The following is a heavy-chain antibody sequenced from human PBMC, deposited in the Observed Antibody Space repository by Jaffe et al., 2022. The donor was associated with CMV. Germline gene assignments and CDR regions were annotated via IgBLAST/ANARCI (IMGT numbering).Heavy chain of an antibody. J-gene: IGHJ3*02. V-gene: IGHV1-3*01. CDR1: GYTFTSYA. CDR2: INAGNGNT. D-gene: IGHD3-10*01. Sequence: QVQLVQSGAEVKKPGASVKVSCKASGYTFTSYAMHWVRQAPGQRLEWMGWINAGNGNTKYSQKFQGRVTITRDTSASTAYMELSSLRSEDTAVYYCAREGSGSYYNDAFDIWGQGTMVTVSS. CDR3: AREGSGSYYNDAFDI.